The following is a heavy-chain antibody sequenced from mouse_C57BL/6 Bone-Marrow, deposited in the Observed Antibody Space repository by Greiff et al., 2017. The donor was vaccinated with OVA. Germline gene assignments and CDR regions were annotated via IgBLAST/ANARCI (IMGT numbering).Heavy chain of an antibody. V-gene: IGHV7-3*01. CDR2: IRNKANGYTT. Sequence: EVKLVESGGGLVQPGGSLSLSCAASGFTFTDYYMSWVRQPPGKALEWLGFIRNKANGYTTEYSAYVKGRFTISRDNSQSILYLQINALRAEDSATYYCARYDWFLAYWGQGTLVTVSA. J-gene: IGHJ3*01. CDR1: GFTFTDYY. D-gene: IGHD2-2*01. CDR3: ARYDWFLAY.